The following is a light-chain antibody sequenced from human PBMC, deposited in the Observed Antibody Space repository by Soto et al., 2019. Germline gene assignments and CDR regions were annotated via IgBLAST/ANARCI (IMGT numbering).Light chain of an antibody. CDR3: CSYAPSRTLL. CDR2: EGN. J-gene: IGLJ2*01. V-gene: IGLV2-23*01. CDR1: SSDVGTYNL. Sequence: SALTQPASASGSPGESITISCTGTSSDVGTYNLVTWYQQHPGRVPRLILYEGNKRPSGVSSRFSASKSGNTASLTISGLQAEDEADYFCCSYAPSRTLLFGGGTKVTVL.